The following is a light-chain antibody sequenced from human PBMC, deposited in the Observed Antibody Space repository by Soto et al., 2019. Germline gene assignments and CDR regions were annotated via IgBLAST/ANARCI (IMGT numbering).Light chain of an antibody. J-gene: IGKJ1*01. CDR1: QSVSSY. Sequence: EIVLTQSPATLSLSPGERATLSCRASQSVSSYLAWYQQKPGQAPRLLIYDASNRATGIPARFSGSGSGTDFTLTISSLEPEDFAVYYCLQHYHYPWTFGLGTKVQMK. V-gene: IGKV3-11*01. CDR2: DAS. CDR3: LQHYHYPWT.